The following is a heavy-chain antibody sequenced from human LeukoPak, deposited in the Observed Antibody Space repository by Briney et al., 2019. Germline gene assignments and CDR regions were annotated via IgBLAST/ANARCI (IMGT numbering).Heavy chain of an antibody. Sequence: GASVTVSCKASGYTFTSYGISWVRQAPGQGLEWMEWISAYNGNTNYAQKLQGRVTMTTDTSTSTAYMELRSLRSDDTAVYYCARGNIAVAGSHFDYWGQGTLVTVSS. V-gene: IGHV1-18*04. J-gene: IGHJ4*02. CDR3: ARGNIAVAGSHFDY. CDR2: ISAYNGNT. CDR1: GYTFTSYG. D-gene: IGHD6-19*01.